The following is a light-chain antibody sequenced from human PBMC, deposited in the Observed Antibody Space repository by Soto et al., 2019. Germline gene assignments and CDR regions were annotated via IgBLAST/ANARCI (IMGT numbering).Light chain of an antibody. CDR1: LTISKS. J-gene: IGKJ4*01. CDR2: GVS. CDR3: QQSYGAPLT. Sequence: DIQMTQSPSSLSASVGDRVTVTCRTSLTISKSLNWYQQKPGKAPKVLIYGVSNLQSGVPSRFSGSGSGTDFTLIISSVQPEDSATYYCQQSYGAPLTSGGGTSVEIK. V-gene: IGKV1-39*01.